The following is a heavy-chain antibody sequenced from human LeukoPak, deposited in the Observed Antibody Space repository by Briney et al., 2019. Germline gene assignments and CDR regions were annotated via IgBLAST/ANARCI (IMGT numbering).Heavy chain of an antibody. CDR3: ARGSSSRKNNWFDP. Sequence: GASVKASCKASGYTFTGYYMHWLRQAPGQGLEWMGWINPNSGGTNYAQKFQGRVTMTRDTSISTAYMELSRLRSDDTAVYYCARGSSSRKNNWFDPWGQGTLVTVSS. D-gene: IGHD6-13*01. CDR1: GYTFTGYY. V-gene: IGHV1-2*02. J-gene: IGHJ5*02. CDR2: INPNSGGT.